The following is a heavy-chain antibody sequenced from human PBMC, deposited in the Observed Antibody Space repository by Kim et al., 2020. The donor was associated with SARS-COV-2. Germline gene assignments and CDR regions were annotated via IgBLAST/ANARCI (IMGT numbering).Heavy chain of an antibody. CDR3: ARDQVGATSFAY. V-gene: IGHV1-18*04. D-gene: IGHD1-26*01. CDR1: GYTFGWYG. CDR2: SSGFNEYT. J-gene: IGHJ4*02. Sequence: ASVKVSCKTSGYTFGWYGISWVRQAPGQGLEWMGWSSGFNEYTYYAPKFQGRVTMTTDKSTITAFMELTGLTSDDTAVYFCARDQVGATSFAYWGRGTLVTVSS.